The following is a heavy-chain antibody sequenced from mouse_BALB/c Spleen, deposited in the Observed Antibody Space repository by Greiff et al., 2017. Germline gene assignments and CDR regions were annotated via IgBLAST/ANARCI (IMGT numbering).Heavy chain of an antibody. J-gene: IGHJ3*01. Sequence: VQLQQSGPELVKPGASVKISCKASGYSFTGYYMHWVKQSHVKSLEWIGRINPYNGATSYNQNFKDKASLTVDKSSSTAYMELHSLTSEDSAVYYCARDLTGPWFAYWGQGTLVTVSA. CDR3: ARDLTGPWFAY. CDR2: INPYNGAT. D-gene: IGHD4-1*01. CDR1: GYSFTGYY. V-gene: IGHV1-31*01.